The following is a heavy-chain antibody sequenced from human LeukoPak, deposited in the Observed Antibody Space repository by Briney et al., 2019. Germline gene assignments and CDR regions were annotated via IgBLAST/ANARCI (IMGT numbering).Heavy chain of an antibody. CDR1: GGTFSSHA. D-gene: IGHD4-23*01. CDR2: IIPIFGTA. V-gene: IGHV1-69*13. J-gene: IGHJ5*02. Sequence: GASVKVSCKASGGTFSSHAFSWVRQAPGQGLEWMGGIIPIFGTANYAQKFQGRVTITADESTSTAYMELSSLRSEDTAVYYCAREGGMTTVVTWGQGTLVTVSS. CDR3: AREGGMTTVVT.